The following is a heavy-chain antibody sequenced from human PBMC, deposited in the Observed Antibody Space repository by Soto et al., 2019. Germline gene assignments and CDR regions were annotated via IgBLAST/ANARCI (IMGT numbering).Heavy chain of an antibody. CDR1: GGSISSYY. CDR2: IYYSGST. Sequence: SETLSLTCTVSGGSISSYYWSWIRQPPGKGLEWIGYIYYSGSTNYNPSLKSRVTISVDTSKNQFSLKLSSVTAADTAAYYCARHSFLGYCSSTSCYANYYYYYYMDVWGKGTTVTVSS. J-gene: IGHJ6*03. D-gene: IGHD2-2*01. CDR3: ARHSFLGYCSSTSCYANYYYYYYMDV. V-gene: IGHV4-59*08.